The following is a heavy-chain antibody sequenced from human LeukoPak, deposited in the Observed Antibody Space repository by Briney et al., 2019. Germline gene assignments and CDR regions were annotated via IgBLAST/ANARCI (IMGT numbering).Heavy chain of an antibody. D-gene: IGHD3-10*01. CDR2: INHSGST. CDR1: GGSFSGYY. J-gene: IGHJ4*02. Sequence: SSETLSLTCAVYGGSFSGYYWSWIRQPPGKGLEWIGEINHSGSTNYNPSLKSRVTISVDTSKNQFSLKLSSVTAADTAVYYCARLYYGSGSYYIPYWGQGTLVTVSS. CDR3: ARLYYGSGSYYIPY. V-gene: IGHV4-34*01.